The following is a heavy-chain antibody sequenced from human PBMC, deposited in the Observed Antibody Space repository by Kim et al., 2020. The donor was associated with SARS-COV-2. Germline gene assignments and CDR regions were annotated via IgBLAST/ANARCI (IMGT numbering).Heavy chain of an antibody. V-gene: IGHV3-30*18. J-gene: IGHJ3*02. Sequence: GGSLRLSCAASGFTFSSYGMHWVRQAPGKGLEWVAVISYDGSNKYYADSVKGRFTISRDNSKNTLYLQMNSLRAEDTAVYYCAKAFHHYYDSSAAFDIWG. CDR2: ISYDGSNK. CDR1: GFTFSSYG. CDR3: AKAFHHYYDSSAAFDI. D-gene: IGHD3-22*01.